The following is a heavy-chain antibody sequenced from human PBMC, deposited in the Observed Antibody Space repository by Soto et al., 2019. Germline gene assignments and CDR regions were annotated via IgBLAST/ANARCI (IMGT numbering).Heavy chain of an antibody. CDR1: GGSVSSGSYY. D-gene: IGHD5-12*01. Sequence: ASETLSLTCTVSGGSVSSGSYYWSWIRQPPGKGLEWIGYIYYSGSTNYNPSLKSRVTISVDTSKNQFSLKLSSVTAADTAVYYCARDWAKMATTRNYYYYYGMDVWGQGTTVTVYS. CDR3: ARDWAKMATTRNYYYYYGMDV. V-gene: IGHV4-61*01. J-gene: IGHJ6*02. CDR2: IYYSGST.